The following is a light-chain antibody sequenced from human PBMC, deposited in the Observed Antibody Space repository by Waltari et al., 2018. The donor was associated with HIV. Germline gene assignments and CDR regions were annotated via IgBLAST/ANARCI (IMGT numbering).Light chain of an antibody. Sequence: IVLTQSPATLSLSPWDRATLSCRASQSVNDYIAWYQHKPGQAPRLLIYDVATRATGIPARFSGSRSGTDFTLTISSLEPEDFAVYYCQQRSNWPPLTFGGGTKVEIK. CDR2: DVA. V-gene: IGKV3-11*01. CDR3: QQRSNWPPLT. CDR1: QSVNDY. J-gene: IGKJ4*01.